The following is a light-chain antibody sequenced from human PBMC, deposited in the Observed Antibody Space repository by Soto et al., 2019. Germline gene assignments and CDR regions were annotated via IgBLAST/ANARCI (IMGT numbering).Light chain of an antibody. CDR3: QQYNSSPLT. CDR1: QSISNW. V-gene: IGKV1-5*01. CDR2: DAS. J-gene: IGKJ4*01. Sequence: DIQMTQSPSTLSASVGDRVTITCRANQSISNWLAWYQQKPGKAPNLLIYDASSLQSGVPSRFSGSGYGRDFTLTISNLQPDDFATYYCQQYNSSPLTFGGGTKVEIK.